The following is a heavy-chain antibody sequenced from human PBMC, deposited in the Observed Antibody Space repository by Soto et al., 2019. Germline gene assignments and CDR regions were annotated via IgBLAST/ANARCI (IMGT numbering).Heavy chain of an antibody. CDR3: AHRKLHKGELDY. D-gene: IGHD3-16*01. CDR1: GFSLSTSGEG. J-gene: IGHJ4*02. CDR2: IYWDDDN. V-gene: IGHV2-5*02. Sequence: QITLKESGPTLVKPTQTLTLTCTFSGFSLSTSGEGVHWIRQPPGKALEWLGFIYWDDDNRYSPSLKSRLTTXKYXSKNQVVLTMTNMDPVDTATYYCAHRKLHKGELDYWGQGTLVTVSS.